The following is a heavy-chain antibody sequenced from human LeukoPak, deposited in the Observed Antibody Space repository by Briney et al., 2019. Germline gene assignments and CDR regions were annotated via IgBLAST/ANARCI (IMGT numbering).Heavy chain of an antibody. J-gene: IGHJ5*02. V-gene: IGHV3-23*01. CDR1: GFTLSSFA. CDR3: AKDHRDCGDYIEGS. D-gene: IGHD4-17*01. CDR2: ICGSGGST. Sequence: GGSLRLSCAASGFTLSSFAMSSVRQAPARGLEWVSSICGSGGSTNYEDSVKGRFPFSRDNSKKTLYLQMNSLRPEDTAVSYCAKDHRDCGDYIEGSWGQGSMVTVSS.